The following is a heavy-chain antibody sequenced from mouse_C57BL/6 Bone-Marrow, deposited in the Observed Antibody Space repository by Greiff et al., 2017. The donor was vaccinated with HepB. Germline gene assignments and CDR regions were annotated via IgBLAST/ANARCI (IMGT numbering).Heavy chain of an antibody. CDR1: GYSFTDYN. J-gene: IGHJ2*01. Sequence: VQLQQSGPELVKPGASVKISCKASGYSFTDYNMNWVKQSNGKSLEWIGVINPNYGTTSYNQKFKGKATLTVDRSSSTAYMQLNSLTSEDSAVYYCAREGYYGSSYVDYFDYWGQGTTLTVSS. V-gene: IGHV1-39*01. CDR3: AREGYYGSSYVDYFDY. CDR2: INPNYGTT. D-gene: IGHD1-1*01.